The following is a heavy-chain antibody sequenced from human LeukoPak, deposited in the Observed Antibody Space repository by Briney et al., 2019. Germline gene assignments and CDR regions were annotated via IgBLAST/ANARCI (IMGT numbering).Heavy chain of an antibody. CDR1: GGSISSYY. D-gene: IGHD4-17*01. CDR3: ARDRDYGDYGFDY. V-gene: IGHV4-59*01. Sequence: PSETVSLTCTVSGGSISSYYWSWTRHPPGKGLEWIGYIYYSGSTNYNPSLKSRVTISVDTSKNQFSLKLSSVTAADTAVYYCARDRDYGDYGFDYWGQGTLVTVSS. J-gene: IGHJ4*02. CDR2: IYYSGST.